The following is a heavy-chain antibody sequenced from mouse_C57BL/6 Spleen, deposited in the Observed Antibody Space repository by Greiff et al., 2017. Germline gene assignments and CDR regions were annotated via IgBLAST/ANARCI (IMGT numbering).Heavy chain of an antibody. D-gene: IGHD2-4*01. CDR3: ARLGYYDDGYAMDY. CDR1: GYTFTSYW. CDR2: IYPGSGST. J-gene: IGHJ4*01. Sequence: VQLKQPGAELVKPGASVKMSCTASGYTFTSYWITWVKQRPGQGLEWIGDIYPGSGSTNYNEKFKSKATLTVDTSTRTAYMQLSSLTSEDAAVYYCARLGYYDDGYAMDYWGQGASVTVSS. V-gene: IGHV1-55*01.